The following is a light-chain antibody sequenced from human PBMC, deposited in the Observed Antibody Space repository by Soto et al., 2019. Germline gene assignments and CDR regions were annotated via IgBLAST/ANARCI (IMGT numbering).Light chain of an antibody. CDR2: DAS. CDR1: QSVNSY. CDR3: QQRTNWLMYT. J-gene: IGKJ2*01. V-gene: IGKV3-11*01. Sequence: EFVLTQSPATLSLSPGERATLSCRASQSVNSYLVWYQQKPGQAPRLLIYDASNRATGVPARFSGSGSGTDFTLTISSLEPEDFAVYYCQQRTNWLMYTFGQGTKLEIK.